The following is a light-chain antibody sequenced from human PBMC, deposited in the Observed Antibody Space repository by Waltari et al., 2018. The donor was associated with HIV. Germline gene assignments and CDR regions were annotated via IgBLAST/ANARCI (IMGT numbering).Light chain of an antibody. J-gene: IGKJ2*01. V-gene: IGKV3-20*01. CDR3: QHYGDSLT. Sequence: EIVLTQSTGTLSLSPGERATLSCRASQTVSSSYLAWYRQKPGQTPRLLIYAAYSRATGVPDRVSGGGSGTDFTLTISSLEPEDFAVYYCQHYGDSLTFGQGTKVEIK. CDR2: AAY. CDR1: QTVSSSY.